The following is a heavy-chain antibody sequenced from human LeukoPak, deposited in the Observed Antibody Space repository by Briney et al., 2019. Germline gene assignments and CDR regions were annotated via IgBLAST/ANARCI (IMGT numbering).Heavy chain of an antibody. CDR3: ARHLDYGDHQGAFDI. J-gene: IGHJ3*02. V-gene: IGHV4-59*08. CDR2: IYSSGRT. Sequence: PSETLSLTCTVSGDSISSYSWSWIRQPPGKGLEWIGYIYSSGRTNHNPSLKSRVTISVSTSRNQFSLKLSSVTAADTAVYYCARHLDYGDHQGAFDIWGQGTMVTVSS. CDR1: GDSISSYS. D-gene: IGHD4-17*01.